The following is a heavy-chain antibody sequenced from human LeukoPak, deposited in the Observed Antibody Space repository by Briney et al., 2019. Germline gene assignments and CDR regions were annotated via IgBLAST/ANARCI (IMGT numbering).Heavy chain of an antibody. J-gene: IGHJ3*02. CDR3: AKGLKVGATYSDAFDI. V-gene: IGHV3-23*01. CDR2: ISGSGGSST. D-gene: IGHD1-26*01. Sequence: PGGSLRLSCAASGFTFSSYAMSWVRQAPGKGLEWVSAISGSGGSSTYYADSVKGRFTISGDNSKNTLYLQMNSLRAEDTAVYYCAKGLKVGATYSDAFDIWGQGTMVTVS. CDR1: GFTFSSYA.